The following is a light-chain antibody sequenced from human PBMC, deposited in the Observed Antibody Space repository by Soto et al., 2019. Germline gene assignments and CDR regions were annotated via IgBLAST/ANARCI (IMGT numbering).Light chain of an antibody. CDR1: QSVSSN. CDR2: GAS. CDR3: QQYNNWLSWT. J-gene: IGKJ1*01. Sequence: EIVMTQSPATLSVSPGERATLSCRASQSVSSNLAWYQQKPGQARRLLIYGASTRATGIPARFSGSGSGTEFTLTISSLQSEDFAVYYCQQYNNWLSWTFGQGTKVEIK. V-gene: IGKV3-15*01.